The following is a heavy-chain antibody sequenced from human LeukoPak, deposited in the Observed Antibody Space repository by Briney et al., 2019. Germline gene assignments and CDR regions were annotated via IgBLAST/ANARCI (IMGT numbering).Heavy chain of an antibody. CDR2: IYPGDSDT. V-gene: IGHV5-51*01. J-gene: IGHJ4*02. Sequence: GASLQISCKGSGSSFTTYWIGWVRQLPGKGLEWMGIIYPGDSDTRYSPSFQGQVTISADRSISTAYLQWTSLKASDTAMYYCARPGSGTIGIDYWGQGTLVTVSS. CDR1: GSSFTTYW. CDR3: ARPGSGTIGIDY. D-gene: IGHD3-10*01.